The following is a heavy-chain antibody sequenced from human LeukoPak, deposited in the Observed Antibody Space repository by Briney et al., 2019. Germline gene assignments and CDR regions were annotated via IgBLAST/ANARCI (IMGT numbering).Heavy chain of an antibody. CDR3: TTDENYYDSSGYYFIDH. V-gene: IGHV3-15*07. Sequence: GGSLRLFCAASGLTFSSHWMHRVRQAPGKGLVWVGRIKSKADGETIDYAAPVKGRFTFSRDDSKNTLYLQMNSLKTEDTAVYHCTTDENYYDSSGYYFIDHWGQGTLVTVSS. CDR2: IKSKADGETI. CDR1: GLTFSSHW. D-gene: IGHD3-22*01. J-gene: IGHJ4*02.